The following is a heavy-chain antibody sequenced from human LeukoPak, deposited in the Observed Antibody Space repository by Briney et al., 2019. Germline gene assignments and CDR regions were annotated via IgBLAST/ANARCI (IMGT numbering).Heavy chain of an antibody. V-gene: IGHV4-34*01. CDR3: ARGLRYFVY. D-gene: IGHD3-9*01. CDR2: INHSGST. CDR1: GGSFSNYY. Sequence: PSETLSLTCAVYGGSFSNYYWSWIRQPPGKGLEWIGEINHSGSTNYNPSLKSRVTISVDTSKNQFSLKLSSVTAADTAVYYCARGLRYFVYWGQGTLVTVSS. J-gene: IGHJ4*02.